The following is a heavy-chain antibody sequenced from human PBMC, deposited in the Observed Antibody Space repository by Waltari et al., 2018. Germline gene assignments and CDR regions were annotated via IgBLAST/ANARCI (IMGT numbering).Heavy chain of an antibody. Sequence: EVQLVESGGGLVQPGRSLRLSCTASGFTFGDYAMSWVRPAPGKGLEWVGFIRSKAYGGTTEYAASVKGRFTISRDDSKSIAYLQMNSLKTEDTAVYYCTRDGGEIVVVPAAFDPWGQGTLVTVSS. CDR3: TRDGGEIVVVPAAFDP. CDR2: IRSKAYGGTT. CDR1: GFTFGDYA. J-gene: IGHJ5*02. V-gene: IGHV3-49*04. D-gene: IGHD2-2*01.